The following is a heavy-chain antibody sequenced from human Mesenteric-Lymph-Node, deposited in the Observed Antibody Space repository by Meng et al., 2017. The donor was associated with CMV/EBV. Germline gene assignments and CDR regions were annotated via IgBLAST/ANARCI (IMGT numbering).Heavy chain of an antibody. CDR1: GFSLSTTGVR. CDR3: AREGSGYYTWGWLDP. V-gene: IGHV2-5*01. J-gene: IGHJ5*02. CDR2: VSWNDDK. Sequence: SGPTLVKPTQTLTLTCTFSGFSLSTTGVRVGWIRQPPGKALEWLALVSWNDDKRYSPSLKSRLTITKDTSKNQVLLTMTNMDPVDTATYFCAREGSGYYTWGWLDPWGQGTLVTVSS. D-gene: IGHD3-3*01.